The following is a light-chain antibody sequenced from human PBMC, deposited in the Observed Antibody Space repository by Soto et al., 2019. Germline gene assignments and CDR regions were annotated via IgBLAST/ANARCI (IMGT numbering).Light chain of an antibody. CDR3: SSYTSSRYV. CDR1: SSDVGGYNY. CDR2: DVS. J-gene: IGLJ1*01. V-gene: IGLV2-14*01. Sequence: SALTQPASVSGSPGQSITISCTGTSSDVGGYNYVSWYQQHPGKAPKLMIYDVSNRPSGFSNRFSGSKSGNTASLTISGLQAEDEADYYCSSYTSSRYVFGTGTKVTVL.